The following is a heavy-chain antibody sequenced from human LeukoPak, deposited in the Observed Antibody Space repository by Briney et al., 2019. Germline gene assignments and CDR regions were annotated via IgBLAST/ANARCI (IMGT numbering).Heavy chain of an antibody. D-gene: IGHD4-11*01. CDR1: GGSISSSSYY. J-gene: IGHJ4*02. CDR2: ICYSGST. Sequence: SETLSLTCTVSGGSISSSSYYWGWIRQPPGKGLEWIGSICYSGSTYYNPSLKSRVTISVDTSKNQFSLKLSSVTAADTAVYYCARSPIYYSNYLFYWGQGTLVTVSS. V-gene: IGHV4-39*01. CDR3: ARSPIYYSNYLFY.